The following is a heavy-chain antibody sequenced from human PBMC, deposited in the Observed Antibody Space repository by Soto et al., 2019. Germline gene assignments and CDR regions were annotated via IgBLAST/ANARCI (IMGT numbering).Heavy chain of an antibody. CDR3: AREAHFYGRSDVFDI. Sequence: EVQLVESGGGLVKPGGSLRLSCAASGFTFTRYSMNWVRQAPGKGLEWVSSIDSSSNYIYYADSVKGRFIISRDNAKNSVYLQMNSLRAEDTAVYYCAREAHFYGRSDVFDIWGQGTMVTVSS. D-gene: IGHD3-10*02. J-gene: IGHJ3*02. CDR1: GFTFTRYS. CDR2: IDSSSNYI. V-gene: IGHV3-21*01.